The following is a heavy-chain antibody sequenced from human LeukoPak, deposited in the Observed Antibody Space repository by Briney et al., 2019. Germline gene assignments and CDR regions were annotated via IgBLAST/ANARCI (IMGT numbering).Heavy chain of an antibody. Sequence: PGGSLRLSCAASGFTVNNSYMTWVRQAPGKGLDWVSVIDSDGNTYYADSVMGRFSISRDNSKNMVFLQMNSLRAEDTAVYYCARGLHDLWRGHMGYWGQGTLVTVSS. CDR1: GFTVNNSY. CDR2: IDSDGNT. D-gene: IGHD3-3*01. V-gene: IGHV3-53*01. CDR3: ARGLHDLWRGHMGY. J-gene: IGHJ4*02.